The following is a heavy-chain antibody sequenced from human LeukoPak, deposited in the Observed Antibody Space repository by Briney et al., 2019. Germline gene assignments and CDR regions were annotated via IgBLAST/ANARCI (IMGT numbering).Heavy chain of an antibody. D-gene: IGHD2-15*01. Sequence: ETLSLTCTVTGGSISSSSYYWAWIRQPPGKGLEWIGSIHYSGSTYYNPSLQSRVTISIDTSKNQFSLKLRFVTAADTAVYYCARVRCSGGSCPYYYYYYYMDVWGKGTTVTVSS. CDR2: IHYSGST. V-gene: IGHV4-39*07. CDR3: ARVRCSGGSCPYYYYYYYMDV. J-gene: IGHJ6*03. CDR1: GGSISSSSYY.